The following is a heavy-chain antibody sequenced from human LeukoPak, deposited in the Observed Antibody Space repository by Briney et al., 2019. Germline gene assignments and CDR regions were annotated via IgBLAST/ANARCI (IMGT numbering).Heavy chain of an antibody. Sequence: GGSLRLSCAASGFTFSSYSMHWVRQAPGKGLVWVSRINGDGSSTSYADSVKGRFSISRDNAKNTLYLQMNSLRAGDTAVYYCAKVGIAVAGFTFDYWGQGTLVTVSS. J-gene: IGHJ4*02. CDR2: INGDGSST. D-gene: IGHD6-19*01. V-gene: IGHV3-74*01. CDR1: GFTFSSYS. CDR3: AKVGIAVAGFTFDY.